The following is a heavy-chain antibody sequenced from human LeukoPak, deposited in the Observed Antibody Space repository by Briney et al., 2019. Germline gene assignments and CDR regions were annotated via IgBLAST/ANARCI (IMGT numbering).Heavy chain of an antibody. CDR2: INPSGGST. D-gene: IGHD3-10*01. CDR1: GYTFTSYY. J-gene: IGHJ6*03. Sequence: ASVKVSCKASGYTFTSYYMHWVRQAPGQGLEWMGIINPSGGSTSYAQKFQGRVTMTRDMSTSTVYMELSSLRSEDTALYHCARVRGYYYYYMDVWGKGTTVTISS. V-gene: IGHV1-46*01. CDR3: ARVRGYYYYYMDV.